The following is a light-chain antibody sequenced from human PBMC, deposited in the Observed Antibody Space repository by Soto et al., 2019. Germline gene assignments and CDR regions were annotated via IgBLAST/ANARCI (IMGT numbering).Light chain of an antibody. J-gene: IGKJ5*01. CDR2: DTS. V-gene: IGKV3-15*01. Sequence: ILMTQSSATLSVSPGDRATLSCMASQSVSIKLAWYQQKPGQAPRLLIYDTSTRATGIPARFSGSGSGTEFTLTISSLQSEDFAVYYCQQYNNWPPITFGQGTRLEI. CDR3: QQYNNWPPIT. CDR1: QSVSIK.